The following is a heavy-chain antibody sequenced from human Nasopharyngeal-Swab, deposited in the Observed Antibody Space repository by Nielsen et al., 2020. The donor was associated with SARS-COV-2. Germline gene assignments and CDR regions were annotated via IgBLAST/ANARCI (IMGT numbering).Heavy chain of an antibody. CDR2: ISGSSGIT. CDR1: GFTFRTYW. D-gene: IGHD2-8*01. CDR3: AKSPMVYANYYYYYYMDV. J-gene: IGHJ6*03. Sequence: GESLKISCAASGFTFRTYWMTWVRQAPGKGLEWVSAISGSSGITYYADSVKGRFTISRDNSKNMLYLQMNGLRAEDSAVYYCAKSPMVYANYYYYYYMDVWGEGTTVTVSS. V-gene: IGHV3-23*01.